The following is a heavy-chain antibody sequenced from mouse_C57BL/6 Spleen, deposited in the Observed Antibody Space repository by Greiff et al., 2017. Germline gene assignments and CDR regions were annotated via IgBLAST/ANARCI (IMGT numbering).Heavy chain of an antibody. V-gene: IGHV1-9*01. J-gene: IGHJ1*03. CDR1: GYTFTGYW. D-gene: IGHD2-12*01. CDR2: MLPGSGST. CDR3: AIRALRRDWYFDV. Sequence: VQLQQSGAELMKPGASVKLSCKATGYTFTGYWIAWVKQRPGHGLEWIGEMLPGSGSTNYNEKFKGEATFTADTSSNTAYMQLSSLTTEDSAIYYCAIRALRRDWYFDVWGTGTTVTVSS.